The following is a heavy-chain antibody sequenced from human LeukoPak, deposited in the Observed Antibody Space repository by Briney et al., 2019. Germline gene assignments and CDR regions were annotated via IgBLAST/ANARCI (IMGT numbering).Heavy chain of an antibody. Sequence: PSETLSLTCTVSGGSISSYYWSWIRQPPGKGLEWTGYIYYSGSTNYNPSLKSRVTISVDTSKNQFSLKLSSVTAADTAVYYCARCPRAAFDIWGQGTMVTVSS. CDR2: IYYSGST. CDR3: ARCPRAAFDI. J-gene: IGHJ3*02. CDR1: GGSISSYY. V-gene: IGHV4-59*01.